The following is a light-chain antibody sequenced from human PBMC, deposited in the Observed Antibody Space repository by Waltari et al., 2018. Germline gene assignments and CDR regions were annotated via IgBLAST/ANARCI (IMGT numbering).Light chain of an antibody. V-gene: IGLV1-36*01. CDR2: YND. Sequence: QSVLTQPPSASEAARKSVTISCSGSCSNIGSNSVSWYQQLPETAPKLLIYYNDRRASGVSDRFSGSKSGTSASLAISGLQTEDEADYYCAAWDDSLSGGLFGGGTRLTVL. CDR3: AAWDDSLSGGL. J-gene: IGLJ2*01. CDR1: CSNIGSNS.